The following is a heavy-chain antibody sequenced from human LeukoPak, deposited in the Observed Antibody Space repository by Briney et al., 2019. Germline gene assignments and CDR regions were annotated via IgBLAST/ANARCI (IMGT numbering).Heavy chain of an antibody. CDR2: INSDSIWI. Sequence: TGGSLRLSCAASGFTFNKYAMSWVRQAPGKGLEWVPSINSDSIWIYYADSVRGRFTISRDNTRNSLYLQMNSLRVEDTAVYYCARDAGGRTQREGWFDPWGQGTLVTVSS. CDR1: GFTFNKYA. CDR3: ARDAGGRTQREGWFDP. D-gene: IGHD1-26*01. V-gene: IGHV3-21*01. J-gene: IGHJ5*02.